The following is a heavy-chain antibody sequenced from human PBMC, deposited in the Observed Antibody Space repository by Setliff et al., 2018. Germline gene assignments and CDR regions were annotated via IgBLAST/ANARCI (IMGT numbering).Heavy chain of an antibody. Sequence: SETLSLTCAVSGYSISSGYSWGWIRQPPGKGLEWIGSMDHSGSTYYNPSLKSRVTISVDTSKNHFSLKLNSVTAADTAVYYCARESRYYYDNLGTLDYWGQGTLVTVSS. CDR3: ARESRYYYDNLGTLDY. D-gene: IGHD3-22*01. J-gene: IGHJ4*02. CDR2: MDHSGST. V-gene: IGHV4-38-2*02. CDR1: GYSISSGYS.